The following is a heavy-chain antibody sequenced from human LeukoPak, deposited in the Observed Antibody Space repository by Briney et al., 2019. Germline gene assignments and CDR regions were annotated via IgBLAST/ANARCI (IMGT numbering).Heavy chain of an antibody. CDR2: ISSSSSTI. CDR3: ASLLLWFGELSYYYGMDV. D-gene: IGHD3-10*01. Sequence: RGSLRLSCAASGFTFSSYSMNWVRQAPGKGLEWVSYISSSSSTIYYADSVKGRFTISRDNAKNSLYLQMNSLRDEDTAVYYCASLLLWFGELSYYYGMDVWGQGTTVTVSS. V-gene: IGHV3-48*02. CDR1: GFTFSSYS. J-gene: IGHJ6*02.